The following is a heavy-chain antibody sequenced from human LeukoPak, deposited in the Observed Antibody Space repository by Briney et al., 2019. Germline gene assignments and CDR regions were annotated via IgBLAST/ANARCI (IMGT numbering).Heavy chain of an antibody. CDR2: IKQDGSEK. V-gene: IGHV3-7*01. CDR1: GFTFSSYW. CDR3: ARGRLPTHY. Sequence: GGTLRLSCAASGFTFSSYWRSWVRQAPGKGLEWVANIKQDGSEKYYVDSVKGRFTISSDNAKNSLYLQMNSLSAEDTAVYYCARGRLPTHYWGQGTLVTVSS. J-gene: IGHJ4*02. D-gene: IGHD2-15*01.